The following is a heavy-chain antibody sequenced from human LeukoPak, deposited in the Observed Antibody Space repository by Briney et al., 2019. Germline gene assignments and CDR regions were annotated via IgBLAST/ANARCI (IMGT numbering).Heavy chain of an antibody. D-gene: IGHD3-10*01. CDR3: AKVEQWFGFY. CDR2: ISGSGGST. J-gene: IGHJ4*02. Sequence: GGSLRLSCAASGFTFRNYWMHWVRQAPGKGLEWVSAISGSGGSTYYADSVKGRFTISRDNSKNTLYLQMNSLRAEDTAVYYCAKVEQWFGFYWGQGTLVTVSS. CDR1: GFTFRNYW. V-gene: IGHV3-23*01.